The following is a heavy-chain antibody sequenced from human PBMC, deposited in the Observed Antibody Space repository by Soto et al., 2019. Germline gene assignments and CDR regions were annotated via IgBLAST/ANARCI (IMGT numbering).Heavy chain of an antibody. Sequence: SETLSLTCAVYGGSFSGYYWGWIRQPPGKGLEWIGEINHSGSTNYNPSLKSRVTISVDTSKNQFSLKLSSVTAADTAVYYCARLGRMGLGPKYYYYGMDVWGQGTTVTVSS. CDR2: INHSGST. CDR1: GGSFSGYY. D-gene: IGHD6-19*01. J-gene: IGHJ6*02. V-gene: IGHV4-34*01. CDR3: ARLGRMGLGPKYYYYGMDV.